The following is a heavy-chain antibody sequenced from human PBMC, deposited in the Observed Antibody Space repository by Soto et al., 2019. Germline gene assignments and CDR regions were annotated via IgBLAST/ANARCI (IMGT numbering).Heavy chain of an antibody. D-gene: IGHD3-10*01. CDR3: ARRITLVRGTYYYYALDV. Sequence: SLRLSCAASGFTFSSHAMNWVRQAAGKGLEWLSYITSTSSTKSYADSVKGRFTISRDNAKNSLYLQMNSLRDEDTAVYYCARRITLVRGTYYYYALDVCSKGTTVTV. V-gene: IGHV3-48*02. CDR1: GFTFSSHA. CDR2: ITSTSSTK. J-gene: IGHJ6*04.